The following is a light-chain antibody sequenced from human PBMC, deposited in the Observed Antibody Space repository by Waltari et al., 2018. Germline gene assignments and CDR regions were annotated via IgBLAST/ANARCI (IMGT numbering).Light chain of an antibody. CDR1: SSNIGAGND. CDR2: GNS. Sequence: QSVLTQPPSVSGAPGQRVTISCTGSSSNIGAGNDVNWYQHLPGTAPKLLIYGNSNRPSGVPDRFFGSKSGPSASLAITGLQAEDEADYYCQSHDSSLSGFVFGTGTKVTVL. V-gene: IGLV1-40*01. J-gene: IGLJ1*01. CDR3: QSHDSSLSGFV.